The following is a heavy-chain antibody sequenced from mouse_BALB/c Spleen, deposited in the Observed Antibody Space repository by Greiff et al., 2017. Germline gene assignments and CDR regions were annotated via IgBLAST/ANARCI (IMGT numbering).Heavy chain of an antibody. Sequence: EVQLQESGGGLVQPGGSLKLSCAASGFTFSSYTMSWVRQTPEKRLEWVAYISNGGGSTYYPDTVKGRFTISRDNAKNTLYLQMSSLKSEDTAMYYCARGGSPYAMDYWGQGTSVTVSS. V-gene: IGHV5-12-2*01. CDR1: GFTFSSYT. CDR2: ISNGGGST. J-gene: IGHJ4*01. CDR3: ARGGSPYAMDY.